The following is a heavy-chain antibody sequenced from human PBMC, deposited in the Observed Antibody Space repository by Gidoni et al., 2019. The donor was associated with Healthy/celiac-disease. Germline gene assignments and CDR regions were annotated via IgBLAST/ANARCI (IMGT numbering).Heavy chain of an antibody. CDR2: IYHSGST. D-gene: IGHD3-10*01. V-gene: IGHV4-38-2*01. CDR3: ARTPYGVVAGFDY. CDR1: GYSISSGYY. J-gene: IGHJ4*02. Sequence: QVQLQESCPGLVKPSETLSLTCAVSGYSISSGYYWGWIRQPPGKGLEWIGSIYHSGSTYYNPSLKSRVTISVDTSKNQFSLKLSSVTAADTAVYYCARTPYGVVAGFDYWGQGTLVTVSS.